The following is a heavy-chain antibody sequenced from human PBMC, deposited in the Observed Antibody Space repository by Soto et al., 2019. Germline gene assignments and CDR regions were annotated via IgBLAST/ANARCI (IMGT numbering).Heavy chain of an antibody. CDR2: IIPIFGTA. CDR1: GGTVSSYA. D-gene: IGHD6-19*01. Sequence: QVQLVQSGAELKKPGSSVKVSCKASGGTVSSYAISWVRLAPGQGLEWMGGIIPIFGTANYAQKFQGRVTITADESTSTAYMELSSLRSEDTAVYYCARGKAPNSSVWYYYYYGMDVWGQGTTVTVSS. V-gene: IGHV1-69*01. J-gene: IGHJ6*02. CDR3: ARGKAPNSSVWYYYYYGMDV.